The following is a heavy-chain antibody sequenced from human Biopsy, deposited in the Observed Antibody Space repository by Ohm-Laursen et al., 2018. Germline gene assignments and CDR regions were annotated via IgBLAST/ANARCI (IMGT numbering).Heavy chain of an antibody. CDR2: IYPNSGDT. CDR1: GVAFLGYY. D-gene: IGHD3-3*01. Sequence: SVKVSCNVSGVAFLGYYLHWVRQAPGPGLEWMGSIYPNSGDTDFAQKFQGRVSMTRDTSVSTAYLELSSLRSDDTAIYYCARGLLEWSLPSWGQGTLVTVSS. V-gene: IGHV1-2*02. CDR3: ARGLLEWSLPS. J-gene: IGHJ4*02.